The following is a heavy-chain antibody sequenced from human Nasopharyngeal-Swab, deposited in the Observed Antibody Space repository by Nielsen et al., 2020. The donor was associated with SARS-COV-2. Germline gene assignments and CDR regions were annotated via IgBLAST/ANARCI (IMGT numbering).Heavy chain of an antibody. J-gene: IGHJ4*02. Sequence: GESLKISCVASGFTFSNYDMSWVRLAPGKGLEWVAFIAHDASNEYYGDSVKGRFSISRDSSKNTLYLQMDSLRGEDTAVYYCARDAPAHYGAFYWGRGTLVTVSS. D-gene: IGHD4-17*01. CDR2: IAHDASNE. CDR3: ARDAPAHYGAFY. V-gene: IGHV3-30*03. CDR1: GFTFSNYD.